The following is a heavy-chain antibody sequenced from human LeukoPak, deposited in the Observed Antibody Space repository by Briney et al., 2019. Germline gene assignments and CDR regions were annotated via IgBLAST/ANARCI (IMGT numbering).Heavy chain of an antibody. Sequence: GGSLRLSCAASEFTFNRYWMSWVRQAPGKGLEGVSVISVNGGTDYTQSVKGRFTISRDNSKNTLYLQMNSLRAEDTAVYYCAKDLYCSSTSCYEAVYWGQGTLVTVSS. CDR3: AKDLYCSSTSCYEAVY. CDR2: ISVNGGT. V-gene: IGHV3-23*01. CDR1: EFTFNRYW. J-gene: IGHJ4*02. D-gene: IGHD2-2*01.